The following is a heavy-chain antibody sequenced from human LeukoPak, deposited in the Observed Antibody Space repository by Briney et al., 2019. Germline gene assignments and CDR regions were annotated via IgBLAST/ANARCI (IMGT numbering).Heavy chain of an antibody. J-gene: IGHJ4*02. Sequence: GGSLRLSCAASGFTFSSYAMSWVRQAPGKGLEWVAAIRGSGGSTYYADSVKGRFTISRDNSKNTLYLQMNSLRAEDTAVYYCAKATGIAVAVAVDYWGQGTLVTVSS. CDR2: IRGSGGST. D-gene: IGHD6-19*01. V-gene: IGHV3-23*01. CDR3: AKATGIAVAVAVDY. CDR1: GFTFSSYA.